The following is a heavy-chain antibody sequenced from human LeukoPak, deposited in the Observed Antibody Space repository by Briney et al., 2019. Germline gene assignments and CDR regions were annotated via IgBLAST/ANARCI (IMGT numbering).Heavy chain of an antibody. CDR1: GYTFIGYY. Sequence: ASVKVSCKASGYTFIGYYLHWVRQAPGHGLEWKGRINPNSGGTNFAQKFQGRVTMTRDTSISTAYMELSSLRSDDTAVYYCARGQYDSSGYYFESTFTRWGQGTLVTVSS. CDR3: ARGQYDSSGYYFESTFTR. J-gene: IGHJ4*02. V-gene: IGHV1-2*06. CDR2: INPNSGGT. D-gene: IGHD3-22*01.